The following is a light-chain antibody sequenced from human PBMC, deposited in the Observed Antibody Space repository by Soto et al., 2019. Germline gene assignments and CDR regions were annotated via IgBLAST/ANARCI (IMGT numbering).Light chain of an antibody. CDR3: QQYGSSPRT. CDR1: QTVSSK. CDR2: DTS. Sequence: EIVFTKSPATLASSPGERATLSLRASQTVSSKLAWYQHKPGQAPRLLIYDTSSRATGIPDRFSGSGSGTDFTLTISRLEPEDFAVYYCQQYGSSPRTFGQGTKVDIK. V-gene: IGKV3-20*01. J-gene: IGKJ1*01.